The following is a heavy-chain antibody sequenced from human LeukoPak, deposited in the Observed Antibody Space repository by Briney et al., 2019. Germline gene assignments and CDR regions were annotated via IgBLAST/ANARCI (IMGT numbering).Heavy chain of an antibody. Sequence: GGSLRLSCAASGFTFSSYAMSWVRQAPGKGLEWVSAISGSGGSTYYADSVKGRFIISRDNSKNTLYLQMNSLRAEDTAVYYCAKDRYSGSSLDYWGQGTLVTVSS. CDR2: ISGSGGST. D-gene: IGHD1-26*01. J-gene: IGHJ4*02. CDR3: AKDRYSGSSLDY. CDR1: GFTFSSYA. V-gene: IGHV3-23*01.